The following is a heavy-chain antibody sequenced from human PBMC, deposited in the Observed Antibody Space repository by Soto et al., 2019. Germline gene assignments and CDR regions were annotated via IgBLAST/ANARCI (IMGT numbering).Heavy chain of an antibody. J-gene: IGHJ3*02. CDR2: IYYSGST. CDR1: GGSISSYY. V-gene: IGHV4-59*08. CDR3: ARLPVDAFDI. Sequence: SETLSLTCTVSGGSISSYYWSWIRQPPGKGLEWIGYIYYSGSTNYNPSLKSRVTISVDTSKNQFSLKLTSVTAADTALYYCARLPVDAFDIWGQGTMVTVSS. D-gene: IGHD4-4*01.